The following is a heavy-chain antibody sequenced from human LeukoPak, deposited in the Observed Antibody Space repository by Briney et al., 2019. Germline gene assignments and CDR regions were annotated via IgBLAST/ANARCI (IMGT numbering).Heavy chain of an antibody. CDR1: GFTFSSYG. D-gene: IGHD3-22*01. Sequence: GGSLRLSCAASGFTFSSYGMHWVRQAPGEGLEWVAVIWYDGSNKYYADSVKGRFTISRDNSKNTLYLQMNSLRAEDTAVYYCAREYTYYYDSSGYHYYYYYGMDVWGQGTAVTVSS. CDR3: AREYTYYYDSSGYHYYYYYGMDV. CDR2: IWYDGSNK. V-gene: IGHV3-33*01. J-gene: IGHJ6*02.